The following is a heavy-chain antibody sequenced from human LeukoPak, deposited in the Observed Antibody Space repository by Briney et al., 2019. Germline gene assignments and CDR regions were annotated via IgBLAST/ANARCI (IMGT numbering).Heavy chain of an antibody. V-gene: IGHV4-59*12. J-gene: IGHJ4*02. CDR2: ISYSGST. D-gene: IGHD6-25*01. CDR1: GGSISSFY. Sequence: PSETLSLTCTVSGGSISSFYWSWIRQPPGKGLEWIAYISYSGSTNYNPSLKSRVTISVDKSKNQFSLKLSSVTAADTAVYYCARGGTGYIDYWGQGSLVTVSS. CDR3: ARGGTGYIDY.